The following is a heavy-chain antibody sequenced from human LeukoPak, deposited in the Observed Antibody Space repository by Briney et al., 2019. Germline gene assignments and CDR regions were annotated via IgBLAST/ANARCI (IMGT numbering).Heavy chain of an antibody. CDR2: INPTGGST. CDR3: ARGVTFYDFWSGYKFDP. CDR1: GYTFTYYY. V-gene: IGHV1-46*01. J-gene: IGHJ5*02. D-gene: IGHD3-3*01. Sequence: ASVKVSCKASGYTFTYYYMHWVRQAPGQGLGWMGIINPTGGSTTYAQKFQGRVIMTRDTSTSTVYMELSSLRSEDTAMYYCARGVTFYDFWSGYKFDPWGQGALVTVSS.